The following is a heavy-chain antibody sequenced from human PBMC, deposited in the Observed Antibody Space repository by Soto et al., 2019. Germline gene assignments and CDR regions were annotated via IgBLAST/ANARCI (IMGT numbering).Heavy chain of an antibody. CDR3: ARALIAVAGLQIRTSYGMDV. J-gene: IGHJ6*02. CDR1: GSTFSSYG. D-gene: IGHD6-19*01. Sequence: QVQLVESGGGVVQPGRSLRLSCAASGSTFSSYGMHWVRQAPGKGLEWVAVIWYDGSNKYYADSVKGRFTISRDNSKNTLYLQMNSLRAEDTAVYYCARALIAVAGLQIRTSYGMDVWGQGTTVTVSS. V-gene: IGHV3-33*01. CDR2: IWYDGSNK.